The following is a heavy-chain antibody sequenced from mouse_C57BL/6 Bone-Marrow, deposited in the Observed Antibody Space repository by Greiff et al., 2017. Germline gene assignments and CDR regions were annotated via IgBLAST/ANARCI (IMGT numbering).Heavy chain of an antibody. CDR3: ARDFPWFAY. Sequence: LVESGAELVRPGTSVKVSCKASGYAFTNYLIEWVKQRPGQGLEWIGVINPGSGGTNYNEKFKGKATLTADKSSSTAYMQLSSLTSEDSAVYFCARDFPWFAYWGQGTLVTVSA. CDR1: GYAFTNYL. V-gene: IGHV1-54*01. CDR2: INPGSGGT. J-gene: IGHJ3*01.